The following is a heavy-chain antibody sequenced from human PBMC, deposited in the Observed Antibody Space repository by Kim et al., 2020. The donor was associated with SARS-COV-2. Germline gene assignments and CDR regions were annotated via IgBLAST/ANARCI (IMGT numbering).Heavy chain of an antibody. J-gene: IGHJ4*02. Sequence: ASVKVSCKASGYTFISYAVHWMRQAPGQRLEWMGWINPGNGNTKYSQKFQDRVSITRDTSASTAYMELSSLKSEDTAVYYCAKAPGAVAGTVYWGQGTLVTVSS. V-gene: IGHV1-3*01. CDR1: GYTFISYA. CDR3: AKAPGAVAGTVY. D-gene: IGHD6-19*01. CDR2: INPGNGNT.